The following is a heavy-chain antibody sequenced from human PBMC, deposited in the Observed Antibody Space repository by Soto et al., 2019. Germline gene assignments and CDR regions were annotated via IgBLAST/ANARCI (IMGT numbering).Heavy chain of an antibody. D-gene: IGHD3-10*01. Sequence: QLQLQESGPGLVKPSETLSLTCTVSGGSISSSSYYWGWIRQPPGKGLEWIGSIYYSGSTYYNPSLKSRVTISVDTSKNQFSLKLSSVNAADTAVYYCARRATMVRGVIRGFDPWGQGTLVTVSS. V-gene: IGHV4-39*01. CDR2: IYYSGST. CDR1: GGSISSSSYY. J-gene: IGHJ5*02. CDR3: ARRATMVRGVIRGFDP.